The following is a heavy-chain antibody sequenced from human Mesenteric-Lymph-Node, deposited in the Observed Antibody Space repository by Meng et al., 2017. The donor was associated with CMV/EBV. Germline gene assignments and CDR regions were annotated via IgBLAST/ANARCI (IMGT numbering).Heavy chain of an antibody. J-gene: IGHJ4*02. CDR2: ISSNGGST. CDR1: GFTFSSYA. CDR3: ARGLRITIFGVVSPFGY. Sequence: GESLKISCAASGFTFSSYAMHWVRQAPGKGLEYVSAISSNGGSTYYVDSVKGRFTISRDNSKNTLYLQMGSLRAEDMAVYYCARGLRITIFGVVSPFGYWGQGTLVTVSS. V-gene: IGHV3-64*02. D-gene: IGHD3-3*01.